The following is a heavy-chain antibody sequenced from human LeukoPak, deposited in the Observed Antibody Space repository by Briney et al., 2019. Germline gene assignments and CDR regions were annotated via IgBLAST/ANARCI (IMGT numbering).Heavy chain of an antibody. V-gene: IGHV4-34*12. D-gene: IGHD4-17*01. Sequence: SETLSLTCAVYRGSSRVFYCGGLRHPPGEGLEWSGEIIHSASTNSSPSLKSRVTISVDTSKNQFSLKLSSVTAADTAVYYCARAQPRDYASDYWGQGSPVTVSS. J-gene: IGHJ4*02. CDR1: RGSSRVFY. CDR3: ARAQPRDYASDY. CDR2: IIHSAST.